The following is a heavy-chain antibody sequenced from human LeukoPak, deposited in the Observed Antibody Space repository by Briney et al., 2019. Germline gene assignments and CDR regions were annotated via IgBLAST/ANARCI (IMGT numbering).Heavy chain of an antibody. CDR3: ARDLGGYPFFTDV. CDR1: GGSISSHY. D-gene: IGHD2-15*01. V-gene: IGHV4-59*11. J-gene: IGHJ6*04. Sequence: PSETLSLTCTVSGGSISSHYWSWIRQPPGKGLEWIGYIYYSGSTNYNPSLKSRVSISGDTSGKQFSLNLTSVTAADTAVYFCARDLGGYPFFTDVWGRGTTVIVSS. CDR2: IYYSGST.